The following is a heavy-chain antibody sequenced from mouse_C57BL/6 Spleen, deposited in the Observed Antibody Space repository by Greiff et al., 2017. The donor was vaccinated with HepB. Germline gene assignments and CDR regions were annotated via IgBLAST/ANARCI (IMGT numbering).Heavy chain of an antibody. CDR3: ARSFYYGNCDAMDY. D-gene: IGHD2-1*01. V-gene: IGHV1-82*01. CDR2: IYPGDGDT. J-gene: IGHJ4*01. CDR1: GYAFSSSW. Sequence: QVQLQESGPELVKPGASVKISCKASGYAFSSSWMNWVKQRPGKGLEWIGRIYPGDGDTNYNGKFKGKATLTADKSSSTAYMQLSSLTSEDSAVYFCARSFYYGNCDAMDYWGQGTSVTVSS.